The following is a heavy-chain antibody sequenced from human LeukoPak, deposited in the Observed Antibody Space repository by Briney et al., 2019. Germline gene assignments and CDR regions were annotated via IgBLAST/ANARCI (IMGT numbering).Heavy chain of an antibody. Sequence: ASVKVSYTASGHTFTSYGISWVRQAPGQGVKGMGWMSAYNGNTNYAQKLQSRVTNTTDTSTSTAYMKLRSLRSDDTAVYYCARDRTRSWLTTAYYYYGMDVWGQGTTVTVSS. V-gene: IGHV1-18*01. CDR1: GHTFTSYG. J-gene: IGHJ6*02. D-gene: IGHD1-1*01. CDR3: ARDRTRSWLTTAYYYYGMDV. CDR2: MSAYNGNT.